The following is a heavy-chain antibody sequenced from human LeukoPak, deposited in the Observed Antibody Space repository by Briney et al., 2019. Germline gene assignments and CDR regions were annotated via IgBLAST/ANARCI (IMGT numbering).Heavy chain of an antibody. D-gene: IGHD3-16*01. CDR3: TRGAGWLIDY. J-gene: IGHJ4*02. Sequence: PSETLSLTCTVSDDSISDYYRGWIRQPPGKGLEWIGYIHNSGSSTYNLSLKSRVTISADTSKNQFSLKLNSMTTADTAVYYCTRGAGWLIDYWGQGILVTVSS. CDR1: DDSISDYY. V-gene: IGHV4-59*01. CDR2: IHNSGSS.